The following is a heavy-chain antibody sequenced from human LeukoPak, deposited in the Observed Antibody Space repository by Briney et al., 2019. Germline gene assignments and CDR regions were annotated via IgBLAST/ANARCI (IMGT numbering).Heavy chain of an antibody. J-gene: IGHJ4*02. CDR3: ARGARYCSGGSCLDY. CDR1: GDSISSYY. V-gene: IGHV4-59*01. Sequence: SETLSLTCTVSGDSISSYYWSWIRQPPGKGLEWIGYIYYSGSTNYNPSLKSRVTISVDTSKNQVSLKLSSVTAADTAVHYCARGARYCSGGSCLDYWGQGTLVTVSS. D-gene: IGHD2-15*01. CDR2: IYYSGST.